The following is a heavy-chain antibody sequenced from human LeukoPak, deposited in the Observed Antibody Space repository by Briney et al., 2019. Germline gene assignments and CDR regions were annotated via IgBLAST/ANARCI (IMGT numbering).Heavy chain of an antibody. CDR3: ATLPVVPAARSLYYYYYYMDV. V-gene: IGHV3-48*01. D-gene: IGHD2-2*01. Sequence: GGSLRLSCAASGFTLRSYSMNWVRQAPGKGLAWVSYISSSSSTIYYAVSVKGRFTISRDNAKNSLYLQMNSLRAEDTAVYYCATLPVVPAARSLYYYYYYMDVWGKETTVTVSS. CDR1: GFTLRSYS. J-gene: IGHJ6*03. CDR2: ISSSSSTI.